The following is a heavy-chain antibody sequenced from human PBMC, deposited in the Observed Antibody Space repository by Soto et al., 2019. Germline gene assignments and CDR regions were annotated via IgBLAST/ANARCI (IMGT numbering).Heavy chain of an antibody. CDR3: ARGLGITMIVVADDTFDI. Sequence: SETLSLSCGVYGGSFSGYYWSWIRQPPGKGLEWIGEINHSGSTNYNPSLKSRVTISVDTSKNQFSLKLSSVTAADTAVYYCARGLGITMIVVADDTFDIWGQGTMVTVSS. J-gene: IGHJ3*02. CDR1: GGSFSGYY. V-gene: IGHV4-34*01. CDR2: INHSGST. D-gene: IGHD3-22*01.